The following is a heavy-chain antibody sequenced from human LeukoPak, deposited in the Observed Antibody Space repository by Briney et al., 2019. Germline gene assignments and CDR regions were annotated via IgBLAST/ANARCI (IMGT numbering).Heavy chain of an antibody. D-gene: IGHD6-6*01. J-gene: IGHJ4*02. CDR3: AKRVPYSSSSVYFDS. Sequence: GGALRISCVAPGFTFSGYGMNLVRQAPGKGLQWVSSISDDGRNTYYGGSVKGRFTISRDNSNNILYLQMNSLRVEDTAVYYCAKRVPYSSSSVYFDSWGQGTLVSVSS. V-gene: IGHV3-23*01. CDR1: GFTFSGYG. CDR2: ISDDGRNT.